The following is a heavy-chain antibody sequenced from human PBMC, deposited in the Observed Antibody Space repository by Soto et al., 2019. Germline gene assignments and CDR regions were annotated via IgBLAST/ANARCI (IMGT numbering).Heavy chain of an antibody. CDR1: GGTFSSYA. Sequence: SVKVSCKASGGTFSSYAISWVRQAPGQGLEWMGGIIPIFGTANYAQKFQGRVTITADESMSTAYMELSSLRSEDTAVYYCAREKRQQLEYYYYYYGMDVWGQGTTVTVSS. J-gene: IGHJ6*02. CDR3: AREKRQQLEYYYYYYGMDV. V-gene: IGHV1-69*13. D-gene: IGHD6-13*01. CDR2: IIPIFGTA.